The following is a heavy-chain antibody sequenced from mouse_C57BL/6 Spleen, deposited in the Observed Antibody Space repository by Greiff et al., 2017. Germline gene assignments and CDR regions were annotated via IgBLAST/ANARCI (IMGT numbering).Heavy chain of an antibody. D-gene: IGHD2-4*01. CDR3: AKHRYYDYDDGYAMDY. V-gene: IGHV2-9*01. CDR2: IWGGGST. J-gene: IGHJ4*01. CDR1: GFSLTSYG. Sequence: VKLVESGPGLVAPSQSLSITCTVSGFSLTSYGVDWVRQPPGKGLEWLGVIWGGGSTNYNSALMSRLSISQDNSKSQVFLKMNSLQTDDTAMYYCAKHRYYDYDDGYAMDYWGQGTSVTVSS.